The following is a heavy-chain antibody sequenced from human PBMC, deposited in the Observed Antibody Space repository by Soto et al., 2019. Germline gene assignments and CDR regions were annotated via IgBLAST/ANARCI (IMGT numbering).Heavy chain of an antibody. CDR2: IIPIFGTA. CDR1: GGTFSSYA. D-gene: IGHD6-6*01. J-gene: IGHJ6*02. CDR3: ARDSVAARPKDYYYYGMDV. V-gene: IGHV1-69*13. Sequence: WASVKVSCKASGGTFSSYAISWVRQAPGQGLEWMGGIIPIFGTANYAQKFQGRVTITADESTSTAYMELSSLRSEDTAVYYCARDSVAARPKDYYYYGMDVWGQGTTVTVSS.